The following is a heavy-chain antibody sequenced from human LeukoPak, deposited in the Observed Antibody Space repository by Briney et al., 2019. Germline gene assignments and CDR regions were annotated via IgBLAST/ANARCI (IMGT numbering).Heavy chain of an antibody. D-gene: IGHD6-19*01. V-gene: IGHV1-2*04. CDR2: INPNSGGT. CDR1: GYTFTDFY. J-gene: IGHJ4*02. Sequence: ASVKVSCKASGYTFTDFYMLWVRQAPGQGLEWMGWINPNSGGTDYAQKFQGWVTMTRDTSISTAYMELSRLRSDDTAVYYCARSSGPTLFDYWGQGTLVTVSS. CDR3: ARSSGPTLFDY.